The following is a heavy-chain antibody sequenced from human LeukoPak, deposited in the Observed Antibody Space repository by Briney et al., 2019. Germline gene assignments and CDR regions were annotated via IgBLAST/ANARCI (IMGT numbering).Heavy chain of an antibody. Sequence: GGSLRLSCAASGFTFSTYSMNWVRQAPGKGVEWVSSISSSSTYIYYADSVKGRFTISRDNAKNSLYLQMNSLRAGDTAVYYCARDPQGYSSSWFDYWGQGTLVTVSS. V-gene: IGHV3-21*01. CDR3: ARDPQGYSSSWFDY. J-gene: IGHJ4*02. CDR2: ISSSSTYI. CDR1: GFTFSTYS. D-gene: IGHD6-13*01.